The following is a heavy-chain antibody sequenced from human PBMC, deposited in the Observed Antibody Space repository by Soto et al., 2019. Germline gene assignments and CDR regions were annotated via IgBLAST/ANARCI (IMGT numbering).Heavy chain of an antibody. CDR2: ISSDGSKQ. V-gene: IGHV3-30*18. Sequence: QVQLVDSGGGVVQPGGSLRLSCAAAGFTFTTYGMHWVRQAPGKGLEWVAVISSDGSKQYYTESVKGRFTISRDNSKKTMYMQMNCMRAEDTSIYYCAKDWVGGAGRMWRGRFPDYWGQGTQVTVSS. CDR3: AKDWVGGAGRMWRGRFPDY. J-gene: IGHJ4*02. D-gene: IGHD3-3*01. CDR1: GFTFTTYG.